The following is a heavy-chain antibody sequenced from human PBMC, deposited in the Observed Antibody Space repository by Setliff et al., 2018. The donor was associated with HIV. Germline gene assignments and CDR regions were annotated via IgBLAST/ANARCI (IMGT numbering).Heavy chain of an antibody. J-gene: IGHJ3*01. CDR2: IYFTGSS. CDR1: GGSISTFY. V-gene: IGHV4-59*01. Sequence: SETLSLTCTVSGGSISTFYWSWIRQPPGKGLEWIGSIYFTGSSDNNPSLKSRVTLSVDTSKHQFSLKLSSVTAADTAVYYCARVQMAYAAFDVWGQGAMVTVSS. CDR3: ARVQMAYAAFDV. D-gene: IGHD4-17*01.